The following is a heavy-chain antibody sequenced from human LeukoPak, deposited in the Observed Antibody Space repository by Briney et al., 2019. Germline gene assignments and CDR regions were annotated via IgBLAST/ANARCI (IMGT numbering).Heavy chain of an antibody. V-gene: IGHV1-69*05. J-gene: IGHJ4*02. CDR2: IIPIFGTA. D-gene: IGHD4-17*01. Sequence: ASVKVSCKASGGTFSSYAISWVRQAPGQRLEWMGRIIPIFGTANYAQKFQGRVTITTDESTSTAYMELSSLRSEDTAVYYCARAFGYGDSYYFDYWGQGTLVTVSS. CDR1: GGTFSSYA. CDR3: ARAFGYGDSYYFDY.